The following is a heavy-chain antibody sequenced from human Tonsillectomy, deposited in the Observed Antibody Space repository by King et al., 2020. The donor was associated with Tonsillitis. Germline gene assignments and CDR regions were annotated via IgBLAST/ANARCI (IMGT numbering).Heavy chain of an antibody. V-gene: IGHV3-30*02. J-gene: IGHJ4*02. Sequence: QVQLVESGGGVVQPGGSLRLSCAASGFTFSSYGMHWVRQAPGKGLEWVAFIRYDGNNKYYADSVKGRFTISRDNSKNTVYLQMNNLRDEDTAVYYCAKDHPVRIWFGESPFDYWGQGTLVTVSS. D-gene: IGHD3-10*01. CDR1: GFTFSSYG. CDR2: IRYDGNNK. CDR3: AKDHPVRIWFGESPFDY.